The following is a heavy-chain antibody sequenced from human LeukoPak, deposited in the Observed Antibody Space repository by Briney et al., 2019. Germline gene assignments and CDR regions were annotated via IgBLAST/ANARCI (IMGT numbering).Heavy chain of an antibody. CDR1: GFTFSEYT. J-gene: IGHJ4*02. CDR2: ISSSRTYI. D-gene: IGHD3-10*01. CDR3: ARAGFTFSDYFGSFFDY. V-gene: IGHV3-21*06. Sequence: GGSLRLSCAASGFTFSEYTMNWVRQAPGKGLEWVSSISSSRTYIYYADSVKGRFTISRDNAKNSLYLQMNSLRAEDTAVYYCARAGFTFSDYFGSFFDYWGQGTLVTVSS.